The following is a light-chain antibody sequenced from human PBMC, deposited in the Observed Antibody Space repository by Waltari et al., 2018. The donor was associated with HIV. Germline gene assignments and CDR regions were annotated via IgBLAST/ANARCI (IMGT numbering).Light chain of an antibody. J-gene: IGKJ1*01. CDR2: DAA. CDR3: LQDYDYPRT. Sequence: AIQMTQFPSSLSASVSERVTITCRASQGIRNDLAWYQQRPGRAPKLLIFDAATLQRAVPSRFSGRGSGTEFTLTISSLQTEDFATYFCLQDYDYPRTFGQGTKVELK. CDR1: QGIRND. V-gene: IGKV1-6*01.